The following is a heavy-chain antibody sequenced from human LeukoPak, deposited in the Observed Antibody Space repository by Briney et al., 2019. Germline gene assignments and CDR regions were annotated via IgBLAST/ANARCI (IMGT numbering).Heavy chain of an antibody. D-gene: IGHD2-15*01. CDR1: GGSISTSSYY. V-gene: IGHV4-39*01. CDR2: IYYSGST. J-gene: IGHJ3*02. Sequence: SETLSLTCTVSGGSISTSSYYWGWIRQPPGKGLEWIASIYYSGSTYYNPSLKSRVTISVDTYKNQFSLKLSSATAADTAVYYCARVPLGVVVVAAAFDIWGQGTMVTVSS. CDR3: ARVPLGVVVVAAAFDI.